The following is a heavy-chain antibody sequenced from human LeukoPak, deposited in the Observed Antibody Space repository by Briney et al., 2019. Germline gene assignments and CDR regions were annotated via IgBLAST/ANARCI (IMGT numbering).Heavy chain of an antibody. CDR3: ARSTRYSGSYLWFDP. Sequence: PSETLSLTCAVYGGSFSGYHWSWIRQPPGKGLEWIGEINHSGSTNYNPSLKSRVTISVDTSKNQFSLKLSSVTAADTAVYYCARSTRYSGSYLWFDPWGQGTLVTVSS. J-gene: IGHJ5*02. CDR1: GGSFSGYH. CDR2: INHSGST. D-gene: IGHD1-26*01. V-gene: IGHV4-34*01.